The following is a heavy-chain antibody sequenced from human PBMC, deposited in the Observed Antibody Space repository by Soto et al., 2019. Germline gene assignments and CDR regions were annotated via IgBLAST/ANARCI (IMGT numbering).Heavy chain of an antibody. V-gene: IGHV3-74*01. Sequence: GSLRLSCAASGFTFSGFWMYWVRQAPGKGLVWVSRVNLDGSRPTFADSVKGRFTISRDNAKNTLYLQMNSLRAEDTAVYYCARANGYLNSHLDSWGQGTLVTVSS. D-gene: IGHD5-18*01. CDR3: ARANGYLNSHLDS. J-gene: IGHJ4*02. CDR1: GFTFSGFW. CDR2: VNLDGSRP.